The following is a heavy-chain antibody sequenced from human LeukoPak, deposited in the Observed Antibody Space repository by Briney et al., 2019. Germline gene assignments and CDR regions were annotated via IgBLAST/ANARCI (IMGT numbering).Heavy chain of an antibody. CDR2: ISSNGGST. CDR1: GFTFSSYA. D-gene: IGHD1-26*01. Sequence: GGSLRLSCADSGFTFSSYAMHRVRQAPGKGLEYVSAISSNGGSTYYANSVKGRFTISRDNSKNTLYLQMGSLRAEDMAVYYCARDGGSAGGFDYWGQGTLVSVSS. CDR3: ARDGGSAGGFDY. V-gene: IGHV3-64*01. J-gene: IGHJ4*02.